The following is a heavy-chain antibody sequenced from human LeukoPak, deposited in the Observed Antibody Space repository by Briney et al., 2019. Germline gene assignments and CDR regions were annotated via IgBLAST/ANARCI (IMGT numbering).Heavy chain of an antibody. CDR3: AREFGLVVPAAMPTYYYYGMDV. J-gene: IGHJ6*02. Sequence: PGGSLRLSCAASVFTFSSYGMHWVRHAPCKGLEWVEVIWCDGSNKYYADSVKGRFTISRDNSKNTLYLQMNGLRAEDTAVYYCAREFGLVVPAAMPTYYYYGMDVWGQGTTVTVSS. V-gene: IGHV3-33*01. D-gene: IGHD2-2*01. CDR1: VFTFSSYG. CDR2: IWCDGSNK.